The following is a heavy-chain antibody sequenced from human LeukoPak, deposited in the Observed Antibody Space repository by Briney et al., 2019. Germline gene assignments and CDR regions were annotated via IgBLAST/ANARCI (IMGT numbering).Heavy chain of an antibody. D-gene: IGHD3-22*01. J-gene: IGHJ4*02. V-gene: IGHV1-2*02. Sequence: GASVKVSCKASGYTFTGYYMHWVRQAPGQGLEWMGWINPNSGGTNYAQKFQGRVTMTRDTSISTAYMELSRLRSDDTAVYYCARALTMIVKSPWGYWGQGTLVTVSS. CDR1: GYTFTGYY. CDR2: INPNSGGT. CDR3: ARALTMIVKSPWGY.